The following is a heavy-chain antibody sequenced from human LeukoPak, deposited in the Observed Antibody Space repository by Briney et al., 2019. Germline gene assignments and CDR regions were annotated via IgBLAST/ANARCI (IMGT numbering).Heavy chain of an antibody. D-gene: IGHD6-13*01. Sequence: SETLSLTCTVSGGSISSYYWSWIRQPPGKGLEWIGYIYYSGSTNYNPSLKSRVTISVDTSKNQFSLKLSSVTAADTAVYYCARDIAAAAGFDPWGRGTLVTVSS. CDR3: ARDIAAAAGFDP. V-gene: IGHV4-59*01. J-gene: IGHJ5*02. CDR2: IYYSGST. CDR1: GGSISSYY.